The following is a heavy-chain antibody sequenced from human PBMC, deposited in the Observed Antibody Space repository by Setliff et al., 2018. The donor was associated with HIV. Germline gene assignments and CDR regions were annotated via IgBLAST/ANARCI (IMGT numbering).Heavy chain of an antibody. Sequence: ASETLSLTCAVYGGSFSGHQWTWIRQSPGRGLEWIGEINHRGTSNYNPSLKRRVSMSVDTSNKQLSLNLGSVTAADTAVYFCARHGGHSFDSWGQGTLVTVSS. CDR1: GGSFSGHQ. CDR2: INHRGTS. J-gene: IGHJ4*02. D-gene: IGHD2-15*01. CDR3: ARHGGHSFDS. V-gene: IGHV4-34*01.